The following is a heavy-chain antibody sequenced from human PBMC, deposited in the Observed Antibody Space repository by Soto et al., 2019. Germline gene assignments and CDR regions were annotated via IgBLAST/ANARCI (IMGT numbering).Heavy chain of an antibody. J-gene: IGHJ3*02. Sequence: GESLKISCKGSGYSFTSYWISWVRQMPGKGLEWMGRIDPSDSYTNYSPSFQGHVTISADKSISTAYLQWSSLKASDTAMYYCARRPYYYDSSGYYRGAFDIWGQGTMVTVSS. D-gene: IGHD3-22*01. V-gene: IGHV5-10-1*01. CDR2: IDPSDSYT. CDR1: GYSFTSYW. CDR3: ARRPYYYDSSGYYRGAFDI.